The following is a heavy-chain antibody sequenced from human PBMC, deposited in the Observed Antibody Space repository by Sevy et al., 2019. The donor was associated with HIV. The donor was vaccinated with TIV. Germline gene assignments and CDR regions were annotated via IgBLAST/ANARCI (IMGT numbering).Heavy chain of an antibody. CDR2: IWYDGSNK. CDR1: GFTFSSYE. Sequence: GGSLRLSCAASGFTFSSYEMNWVRQAPGKGLEWVAVIWYDGSNKYYADSVKGRVTISRDNSKNTLFLQMNSLRDEDTAVYYCARGLAALPGYYYGMDVWGQGTTVTVSS. CDR3: ARGLAALPGYYYGMDV. D-gene: IGHD6-6*01. J-gene: IGHJ6*02. V-gene: IGHV3-33*08.